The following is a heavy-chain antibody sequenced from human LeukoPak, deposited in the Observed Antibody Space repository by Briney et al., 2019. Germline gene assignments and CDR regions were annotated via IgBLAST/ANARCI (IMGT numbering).Heavy chain of an antibody. CDR2: IYYSGST. Sequence: ETLSLTCTVSGGSISSYYWSWIRQPPGKGLEWIGYIYYSGSTNYNPSLKSRVTISVDTSKNQFSLKLSSVTAADTAVYYCARRGDSSGYYLDYWGQGTLVTVSS. J-gene: IGHJ4*02. CDR3: ARRGDSSGYYLDY. V-gene: IGHV4-59*08. CDR1: GGSISSYY. D-gene: IGHD3-22*01.